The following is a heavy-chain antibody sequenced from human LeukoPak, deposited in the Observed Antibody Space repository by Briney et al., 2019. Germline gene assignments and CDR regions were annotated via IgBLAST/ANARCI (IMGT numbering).Heavy chain of an antibody. CDR2: INHSGST. Sequence: ASETLSLTCTVSGGSISSYYWNWIRQPPGKGLEWIGEINHSGSTNYNPSLKSRVTISVDTSKNQFSLKLSSVTAADTAVYYCARRGSSALRYWGQGTLVTVSS. D-gene: IGHD6-25*01. J-gene: IGHJ4*02. CDR1: GGSISSYY. CDR3: ARRGSSALRY. V-gene: IGHV4-34*01.